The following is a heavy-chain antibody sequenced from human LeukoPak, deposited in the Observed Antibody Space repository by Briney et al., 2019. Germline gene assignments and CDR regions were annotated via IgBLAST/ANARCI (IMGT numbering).Heavy chain of an antibody. J-gene: IGHJ6*03. CDR3: ARSDYKLGMTTYYYYMDV. Sequence: SETLSLTCAVYGGSFSGYYWSWVRQPRGEGLEWIGDINHSGSTNYNPSLKSRVTISVDTSKNQFSLKLSSVTAADTAVYYCARSDYKLGMTTYYYYMDVWGKGTTVTVSS. D-gene: IGHD3-10*01. CDR2: INHSGST. V-gene: IGHV4-34*01. CDR1: GGSFSGYY.